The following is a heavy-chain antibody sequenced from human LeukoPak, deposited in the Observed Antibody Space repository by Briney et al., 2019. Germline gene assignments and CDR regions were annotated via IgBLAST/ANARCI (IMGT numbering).Heavy chain of an antibody. J-gene: IGHJ4*02. CDR1: EFTFTSYA. D-gene: IGHD1-1*01. CDR3: AKGTDTTGRQNFDI. Sequence: GGSLRLSCEASEFTFTSYAMHWVRQAPGKGLEWVSSITSSGDGTFYTDSLSGRFTISRDNAKKVVFLQMKSLRRGDSALYFCAKGTDTTGRQNFDIWGQGTLVTVSS. CDR2: ITSSGDGT. V-gene: IGHV3-23*01.